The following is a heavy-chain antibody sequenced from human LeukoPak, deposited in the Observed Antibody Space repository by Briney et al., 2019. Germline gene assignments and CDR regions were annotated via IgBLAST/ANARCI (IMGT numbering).Heavy chain of an antibody. Sequence: PSETLSLTCSVSGDSVSRSDSYWDWIRQPPGKGLEWIGTIYYSGRTYYSPSLKSRVTMSVDPSNNQFSLTLRSVTAADTAVYYCARLETSVTEHNWFDPWGQGTLVTVSS. CDR3: ARLETSVTEHNWFDP. D-gene: IGHD2-21*02. CDR2: IYYSGRT. CDR1: GDSVSRSDSY. J-gene: IGHJ5*02. V-gene: IGHV4-39*01.